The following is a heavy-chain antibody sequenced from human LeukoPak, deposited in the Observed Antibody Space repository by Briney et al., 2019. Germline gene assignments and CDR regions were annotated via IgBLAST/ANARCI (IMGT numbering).Heavy chain of an antibody. Sequence: ASVKVSCKASGYTFTGYYMHWVRQAPGQGLEWMGWINPNSGGTNYAQKFQGRVTMTRDTSISTAYMELSRLRSDDTAVYYCARVALGGRIGLRLGELSLLGGGVLYYFDYWGQGTLVTVSS. V-gene: IGHV1-2*02. CDR2: INPNSGGT. CDR1: GYTFTGYY. CDR3: ARVALGGRIGLRLGELSLLGGGVLYYFDY. J-gene: IGHJ4*02. D-gene: IGHD3-16*02.